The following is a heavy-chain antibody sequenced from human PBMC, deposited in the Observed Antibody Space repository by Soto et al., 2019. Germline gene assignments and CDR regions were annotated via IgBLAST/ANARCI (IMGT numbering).Heavy chain of an antibody. V-gene: IGHV3-23*01. D-gene: IGHD6-19*01. CDR3: AKATTNGGWFNPFDS. Sequence: WSLRLSCAASGFSFVNYAMNWVRQAPGKGLEWVSGLSGSGTSTYYADSVKGRCTISRDNSRDTLFLQVNSLTADDTAVYYCAKATTNGGWFNPFDSWGQGALVTVSS. J-gene: IGHJ4*02. CDR2: LSGSGTST. CDR1: GFSFVNYA.